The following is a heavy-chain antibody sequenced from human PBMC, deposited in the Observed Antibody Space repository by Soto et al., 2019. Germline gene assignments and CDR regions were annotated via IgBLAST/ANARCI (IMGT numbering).Heavy chain of an antibody. CDR2: INHSGST. CDR3: ARSSKVWDTANFYYYYYGMDV. J-gene: IGHJ6*02. Sequence: SETLSLTCAVYGGSFSGYYWSWIRQPPGKGLEWIGEINHSGSTNYNPSLKSRVTISVDTSKNQFSLKLSSVTATDTAVYYCARSSKVWDTANFYYYYYGMDVWGQGTTVTVSS. CDR1: GGSFSGYY. D-gene: IGHD5-18*01. V-gene: IGHV4-34*01.